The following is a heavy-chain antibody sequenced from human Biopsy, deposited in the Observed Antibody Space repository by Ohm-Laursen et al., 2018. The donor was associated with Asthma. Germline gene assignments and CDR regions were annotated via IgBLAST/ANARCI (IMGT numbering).Heavy chain of an antibody. D-gene: IGHD2-2*01. J-gene: IGHJ4*02. CDR1: GGTFNTYV. CDR3: ARKAGSCISRTCYSLDF. V-gene: IGHV1-69*13. CDR2: INSVFGTT. Sequence: ASVKVSCKSLGGTFNTYVIGWVRQAPGQGLEWMGGINSVFGTTTYPQKFQDRVTITADDSTSTVHMELSSLRSGDTAVYYCARKAGSCISRTCYSLDFWGQGTLVTVSS.